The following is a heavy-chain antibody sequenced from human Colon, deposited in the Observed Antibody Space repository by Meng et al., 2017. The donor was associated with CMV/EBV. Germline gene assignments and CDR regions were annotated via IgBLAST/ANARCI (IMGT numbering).Heavy chain of an antibody. J-gene: IGHJ4*02. Sequence: GGSLRLSCAASGFTVSSNHMSWVRQAPGKGLEWVSRIDAGDATFYADSVRGRFSISRDSSKNTPSLQMNSLRAEDTAVYYCAGGHFDYWGQGTLVTVSS. CDR2: IDAGDAT. CDR3: AGGHFDY. V-gene: IGHV3-53*01. CDR1: GFTVSSNH.